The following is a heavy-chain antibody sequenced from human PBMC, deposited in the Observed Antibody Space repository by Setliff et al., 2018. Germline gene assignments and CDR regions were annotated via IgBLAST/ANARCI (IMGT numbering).Heavy chain of an antibody. Sequence: NPSETLSLTCAVSGYSITSGYYWGWIRQPPGKGLEWIGSVYRGGTTYYNPSLKSRLTISVDTSSNQFSLKLSSVTAADTAVYYCARESRYYYDNLGTLDYWGQGTLVTVSS. CDR1: GYSITSGYY. V-gene: IGHV4-38-2*02. CDR2: VYRGGTT. D-gene: IGHD3-22*01. CDR3: ARESRYYYDNLGTLDY. J-gene: IGHJ4*02.